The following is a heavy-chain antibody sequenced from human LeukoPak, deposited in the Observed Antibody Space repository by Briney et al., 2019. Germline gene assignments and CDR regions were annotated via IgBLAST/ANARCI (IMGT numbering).Heavy chain of an antibody. Sequence: PSGTLSLTCGVSGGSISNTSWWTWVRQPPGKGLEWIGEVNLQGSTNYNPSLKNRVAISVDKSENHISLKLTSVTAADTAVYYCAREGGPYRPLDYSGQGTLVTVAS. J-gene: IGHJ4*02. CDR2: VNLQGST. CDR1: GGSISNTSW. V-gene: IGHV4-4*02. CDR3: AREGGPYRPLDY.